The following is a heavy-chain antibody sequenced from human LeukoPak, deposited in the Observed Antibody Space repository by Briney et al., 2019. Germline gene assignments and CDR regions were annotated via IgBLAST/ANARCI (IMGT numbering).Heavy chain of an antibody. V-gene: IGHV3-20*04. CDR3: ARAQSRSIAAAGTNY. J-gene: IGHJ4*02. CDR1: GFTFDDYG. Sequence: GGSLRLSCAASGFTFDDYGMSWVRQAPGKGLEWVSGINWNGGSTGYADSVKGGFTISRDNAKNSLYLQMNSLRAEDTALYYCARAQSRSIAAAGTNYWGQGTLVTVSS. D-gene: IGHD6-13*01. CDR2: INWNGGST.